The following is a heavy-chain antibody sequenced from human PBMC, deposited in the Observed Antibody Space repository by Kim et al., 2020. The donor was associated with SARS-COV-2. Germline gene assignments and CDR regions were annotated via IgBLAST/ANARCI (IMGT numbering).Heavy chain of an antibody. V-gene: IGHV3-23*01. CDR2: ISGSGGST. J-gene: IGHJ6*02. Sequence: GGSLRLSCAASGFTFSSYAMSWVRQAPGKGLEWVSDISGSGGSTYYADSVKGRFTISRDNSKNTLYLQMNSLRAEDTAVYYCAKLHEGYCSSTSCYGGMDVWGQGTTVTVSS. CDR3: AKLHEGYCSSTSCYGGMDV. CDR1: GFTFSSYA. D-gene: IGHD2-2*01.